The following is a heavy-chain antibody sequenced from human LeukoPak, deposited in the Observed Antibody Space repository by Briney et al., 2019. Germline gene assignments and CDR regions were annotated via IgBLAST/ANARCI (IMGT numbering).Heavy chain of an antibody. CDR1: EFIVSINY. CDR3: GKEQSGSYVHAFDP. J-gene: IGHJ5*02. CDR2: IYSRGDT. D-gene: IGHD3-3*01. Sequence: GGSLRLSCAASEFIVSINYMTWVRQAPGKGLEWVSLIYSRGDTKYADSVKGRFTISRDNSKNTLYLQMNSLRTDDTAVYYCGKEQSGSYVHAFDPWGQGTVVTVSS. V-gene: IGHV3-66*03.